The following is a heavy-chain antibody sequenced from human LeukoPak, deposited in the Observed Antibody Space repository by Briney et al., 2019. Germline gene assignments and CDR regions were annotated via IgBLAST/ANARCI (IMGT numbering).Heavy chain of an antibody. CDR3: ARDSDYGSRASYMGFDY. D-gene: IGHD3-10*01. CDR1: GFTLSSYS. J-gene: IGHJ4*02. CDR2: INGDGSGT. V-gene: IGHV3-74*03. Sequence: GGSLRLSCAASGFTLSSYSMRWVRQAPGKGLEWVSTINGDGSGTAYADSVKGLFTISRDNAKNTLFLQMNSLRAEDTAVYYCARDSDYGSRASYMGFDYWGQGTLVTVSS.